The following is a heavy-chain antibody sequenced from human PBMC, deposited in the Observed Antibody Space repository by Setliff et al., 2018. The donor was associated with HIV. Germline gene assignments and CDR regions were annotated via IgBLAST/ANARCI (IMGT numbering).Heavy chain of an antibody. CDR1: GFSISGHW. CDR2: IKADGTDK. V-gene: IGHV3-7*03. CDR3: ARDWNGDGRSIDS. J-gene: IGHJ5*01. D-gene: IGHD1-1*01. Sequence: GGSLRLSCAASGFSISGHWMAWVRQGPDKGLEWVANIKADGTDKYYVDSVKGRFAISRDNSKNSLYLQMNSLRAGDTAVYYCARDWNGDGRSIDSWGQGTLVTVSS.